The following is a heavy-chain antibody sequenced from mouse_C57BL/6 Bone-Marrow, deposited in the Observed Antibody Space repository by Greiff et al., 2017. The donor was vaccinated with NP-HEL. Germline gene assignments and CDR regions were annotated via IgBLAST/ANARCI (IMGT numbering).Heavy chain of an antibody. D-gene: IGHD3-2*02. Sequence: DVMLVESGGGLVQPGESLKLSCESNEYEFPSHDMSWVRKTPEKRLELVAAINSDGGSTYYPDTMERLFIISRDNTKKTLYLQMSSLRSEDTAVYYCARHQLRLRTWFAYWGQGTLVTVSA. CDR2: INSDGGST. CDR3: ARHQLRLRTWFAY. J-gene: IGHJ3*01. CDR1: EYEFPSHD. V-gene: IGHV5-2*03.